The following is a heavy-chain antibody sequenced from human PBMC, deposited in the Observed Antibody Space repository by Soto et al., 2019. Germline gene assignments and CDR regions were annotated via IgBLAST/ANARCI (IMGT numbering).Heavy chain of an antibody. CDR1: GFTFSNAW. Sequence: GGSLRLSCAASGFTFSNAWMSWVRQAPGRGLEWVSYISSSSSYTNYADSVKGRFTISRDNAKNSLYLQMNSLRAEDTAIYYCAREIAVAGTHNFDYWGQGTLVTVSS. CDR3: AREIAVAGTHNFDY. V-gene: IGHV3-11*06. D-gene: IGHD6-19*01. CDR2: ISSSSSYT. J-gene: IGHJ4*02.